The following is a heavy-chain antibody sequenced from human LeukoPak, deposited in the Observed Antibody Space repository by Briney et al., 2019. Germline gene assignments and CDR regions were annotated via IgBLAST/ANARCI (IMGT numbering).Heavy chain of an antibody. J-gene: IGHJ4*02. CDR2: ISKSGSAI. V-gene: IGHV3-11*01. Sequence: GGSLRLSCAAFGFTFSDNYMTWIRQAPGEGLEWLSYISKSGSAIYYADSVKGRFTISRDNAKNSLYLQMNSLRAEDTAVYYCARGVSGYSYGSRFDYWGQGTLVTVSS. D-gene: IGHD5-18*01. CDR3: ARGVSGYSYGSRFDY. CDR1: GFTFSDNY.